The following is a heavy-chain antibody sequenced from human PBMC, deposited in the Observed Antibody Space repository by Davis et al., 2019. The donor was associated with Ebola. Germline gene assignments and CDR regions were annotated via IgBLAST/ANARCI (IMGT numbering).Heavy chain of an antibody. CDR1: GGSFSGYY. CDR3: ARGSGDIVVVPAAMHRYYYGMDV. D-gene: IGHD2-2*01. J-gene: IGHJ6*02. V-gene: IGHV4-34*01. Sequence: MPSETLSLTCAVYGGSFSGYYWSWIRQPPGKGLEWIGEINHSGSTNYNPSLKSRVTISVDKSKNQFSLKLSSVTAADTAVYYCARGSGDIVVVPAAMHRYYYGMDVWGQGTTVTVSS. CDR2: INHSGST.